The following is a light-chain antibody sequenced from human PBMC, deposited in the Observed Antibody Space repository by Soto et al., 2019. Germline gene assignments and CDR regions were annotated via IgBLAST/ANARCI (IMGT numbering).Light chain of an antibody. CDR1: SGHSTYI. CDR2: LEGSGSY. Sequence: QPVPTHSSSASASLGSSVKFTCTLSSGHSTYIIAWHQQQPGKAPRYLMKLEGSGSYNKGSGVPDRFSGSSSGADRYLTISNLQFEDEADSYCETWDSNSWVFGGGTKVTVL. V-gene: IGLV4-60*02. CDR3: ETWDSNSWV. J-gene: IGLJ3*02.